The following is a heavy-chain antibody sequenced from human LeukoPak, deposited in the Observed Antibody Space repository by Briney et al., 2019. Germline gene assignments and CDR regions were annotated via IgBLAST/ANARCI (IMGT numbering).Heavy chain of an antibody. CDR2: INYSGTT. D-gene: IGHD4-17*01. J-gene: IGHJ6*01. Sequence: SETLSLTCTVSGGSISSNSYYWVWIRQPPGKELEWSGFINYSGTTNYHPSLKRRATTSVDTSKNHFILQLSLVTAADTAVYYCARVEPQTTVPDGMGVWGQGTTVTVSS. CDR1: GGSISSNSYY. CDR3: ARVEPQTTVPDGMGV. V-gene: IGHV4-61*03.